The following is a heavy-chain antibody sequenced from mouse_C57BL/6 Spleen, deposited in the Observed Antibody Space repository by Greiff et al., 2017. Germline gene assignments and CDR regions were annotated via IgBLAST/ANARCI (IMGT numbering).Heavy chain of an antibody. J-gene: IGHJ3*01. V-gene: IGHV5-4*03. CDR2: ISDGGSYT. CDR3: ARKSNYFAY. Sequence: DVMLVESGGGLVKPGGSLKLSCAASGFTFSSYAMSWVRQTPEKRLEWVATISDGGSYTYYPDNVKGRFTISRDNAKNNLYLQMSHLKSEDTAMYYCARKSNYFAYWGQGTLVTVSA. CDR1: GFTFSSYA. D-gene: IGHD2-5*01.